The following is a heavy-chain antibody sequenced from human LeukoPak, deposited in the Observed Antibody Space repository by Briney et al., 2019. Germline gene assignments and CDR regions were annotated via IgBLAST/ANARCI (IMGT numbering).Heavy chain of an antibody. J-gene: IGHJ6*02. D-gene: IGHD3-22*01. CDR1: GFTFSSYS. CDR3: ARWGLSYDSSGLDV. CDR2: ISSSSSYI. Sequence: GGSLRLSCAASGFTFSSYSMNWVRQAPGKGLEWVSSISSSSSYIYYADSVKGRFTISRDNAKNSLYPQMNSLRAEDTAVYYCARWGLSYDSSGLDVWGQGTTVTVSS. V-gene: IGHV3-21*01.